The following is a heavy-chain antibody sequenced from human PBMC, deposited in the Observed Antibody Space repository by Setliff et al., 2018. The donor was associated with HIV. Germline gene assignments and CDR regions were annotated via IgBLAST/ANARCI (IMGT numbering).Heavy chain of an antibody. CDR1: GDIFNNYG. CDR2: IIPIFKSA. D-gene: IGHD5-12*01. V-gene: IGHV1-69*05. Sequence: SVKVSCKVSGDIFNNYGLNWVRQAPGQGLEWMGGIIPIFKSADYAQKFQGRVTITTDESTSTAYMDLSSLKSEDTAIYYCARTSGDAYNYEGAFDVWGQGTLVTVSS. J-gene: IGHJ3*01. CDR3: ARTSGDAYNYEGAFDV.